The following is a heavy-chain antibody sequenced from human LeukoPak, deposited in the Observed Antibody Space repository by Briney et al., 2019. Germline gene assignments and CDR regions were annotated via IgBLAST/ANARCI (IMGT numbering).Heavy chain of an antibody. V-gene: IGHV3-23*01. Sequence: GGSLRLSCAASGFTFSSYAMSWVRQAPGKGLEWVSAISGSGGSTYYADSVKGRFTISRDNSENTLYLQMNSLRAEDTAVYYCTTRLSVLLWFGESPGDYWGQGTLVTVSS. CDR3: TTRLSVLLWFGESPGDY. J-gene: IGHJ4*02. CDR1: GFTFSSYA. D-gene: IGHD3-10*01. CDR2: ISGSGGST.